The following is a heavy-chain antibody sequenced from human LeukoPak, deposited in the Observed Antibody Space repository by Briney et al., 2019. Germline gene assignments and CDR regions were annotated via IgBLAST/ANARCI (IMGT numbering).Heavy chain of an antibody. J-gene: IGHJ4*02. CDR2: ISSTSSRV. CDR3: VRGEMFTTRRFDC. D-gene: IGHD3-10*02. CDR1: GFAFSAYT. Sequence: GGSLRLSCAASGFAFSAYTMNWVRQAPGKGLEWVSSISSTSSRVFWADSVKGRFTVSRDNAKNSLYLQMNSLRVEDTAVYFCVRGEMFTTRRFDCWGQGTLVTVSS. V-gene: IGHV3-21*01.